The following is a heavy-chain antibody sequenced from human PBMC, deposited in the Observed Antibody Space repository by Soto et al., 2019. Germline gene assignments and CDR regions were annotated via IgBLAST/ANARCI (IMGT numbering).Heavy chain of an antibody. CDR2: ISHSGGT. V-gene: IGHV4-34*02. D-gene: IGHD6-13*01. CDR1: GGSFSDYY. Sequence: QVQLQQWGAGLLKPSETLSLTCAFSGGSFSDYYWVLIRQPPGKGLEWIGEISHSGGTNFNPSLKSRLTIPIDTPKTHFSRRLNSVTPGDRVVYYCARGRKGYSSTWSVDWGQGPLVPVPS. J-gene: IGHJ4*02. CDR3: ARGRKGYSSTWSVD.